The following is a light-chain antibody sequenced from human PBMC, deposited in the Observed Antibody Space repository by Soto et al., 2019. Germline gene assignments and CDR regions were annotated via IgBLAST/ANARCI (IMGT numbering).Light chain of an antibody. CDR1: SSDVGNYNF. V-gene: IGLV2-14*01. CDR2: DVS. Sequence: QSALTQPASVSGSPGQSITITCTGTSSDVGNYNFVSWYQQHPGKAPKFIIYDVSNRPSGVSNRLSGSKSGNTASLTISGLQAEDEADYYCSSYTSGSTPYVFGTGTKVTVL. CDR3: SSYTSGSTPYV. J-gene: IGLJ1*01.